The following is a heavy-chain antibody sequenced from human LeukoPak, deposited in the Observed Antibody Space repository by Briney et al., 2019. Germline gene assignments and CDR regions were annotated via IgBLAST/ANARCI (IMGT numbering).Heavy chain of an antibody. CDR3: ARDTSSGTYYWADALDR. D-gene: IGHD1-26*01. Sequence: GGSLSLPCAVCGFPFSNCWTMWARHARGQARECVVNIKQGGREKYYVESVKGRLTISRDNDKHLLYVAMNSLRAEDRVVYFCARDTSSGTYYWADALDRRGQGTIVIVSS. CDR1: GFPFSNCW. J-gene: IGHJ3*02. CDR2: IKQGGREK. V-gene: IGHV3-7*01.